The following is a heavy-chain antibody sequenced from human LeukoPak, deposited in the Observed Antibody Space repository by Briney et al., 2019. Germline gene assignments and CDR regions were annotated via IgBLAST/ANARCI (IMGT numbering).Heavy chain of an antibody. CDR1: GFTFSRYG. D-gene: IGHD5-24*01. V-gene: IGHV3-23*01. CDR2: ITNTVGGT. Sequence: PGGSLRLSCAASGFTFSRYGMSWVRQAPGKGLEWVSAITNTVGGTYYADSVKCRFTISRDNSKNTLYLQMNSLRAEDTAVYYCAKDQTRWAFDIWGQGTMVTVSS. J-gene: IGHJ3*02. CDR3: AKDQTRWAFDI.